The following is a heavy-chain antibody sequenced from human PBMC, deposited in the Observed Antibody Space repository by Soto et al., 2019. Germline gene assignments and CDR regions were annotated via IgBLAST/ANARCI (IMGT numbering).Heavy chain of an antibody. V-gene: IGHV1-3*01. D-gene: IGHD5-12*01. CDR3: ARDLYSGYDSYFDY. J-gene: IGHJ4*02. Sequence: ASVKVSCKASGYTFTSYAMHWVRQAPGQRLERMGWINAGNGNTKYSQKFQGRVTITRDTSASTAYMELSSLRSEDAAVYYCARDLYSGYDSYFDYWGQGTLVTVSS. CDR1: GYTFTSYA. CDR2: INAGNGNT.